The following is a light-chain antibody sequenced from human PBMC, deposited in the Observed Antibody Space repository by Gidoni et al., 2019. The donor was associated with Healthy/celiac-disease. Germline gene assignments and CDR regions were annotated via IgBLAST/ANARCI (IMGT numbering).Light chain of an antibody. CDR3: SSYISGSTWV. CDR1: SSDGYYKF. CDR2: DVS. Sequence: QSALTQPASVSGSPGQSITISCSGTSSDGYYKFVTWYQQYPGKAPKLMIYDVSYRPSGVSNRFSGSKSGDTASLTISGLQAEDEADYYCSSYISGSTWVFGGGTKLTVL. J-gene: IGLJ3*02. V-gene: IGLV2-14*01.